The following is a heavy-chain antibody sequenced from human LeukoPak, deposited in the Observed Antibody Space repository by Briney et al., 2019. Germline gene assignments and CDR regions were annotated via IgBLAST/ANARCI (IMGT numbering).Heavy chain of an antibody. CDR2: ISWNSGSI. J-gene: IGHJ4*02. D-gene: IGHD6-13*01. CDR3: AKDLTAAGKGPADY. CDR1: GFTFDDYA. Sequence: GRSLRLSCAASGFTFDDYAMHWVRQGPGKGLEWVSGISWNSGSIGYADSVKGRFTISRDNAKNSLYLQMNSLRAEDTALYYCAKDLTAAGKGPADYWGQGTLVTVSS. V-gene: IGHV3-9*01.